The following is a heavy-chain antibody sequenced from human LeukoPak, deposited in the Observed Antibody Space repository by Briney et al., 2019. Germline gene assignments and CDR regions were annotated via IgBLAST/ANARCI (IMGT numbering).Heavy chain of an antibody. CDR1: GFTFGDST. CDR3: VGDYNSWTGLKY. Sequence: GGSLKLSCAASGFTFGDSTMHWVRQASGKGLEGFGHIGNKARNYATEYAASLKGRFTISRDDSKDTAYLQVNSLKTEDTAVYYCVGDYNSWTGLKYWGQGTLVTVSS. CDR2: IGNKARNYAT. V-gene: IGHV3-73*01. J-gene: IGHJ4*02. D-gene: IGHD1-1*01.